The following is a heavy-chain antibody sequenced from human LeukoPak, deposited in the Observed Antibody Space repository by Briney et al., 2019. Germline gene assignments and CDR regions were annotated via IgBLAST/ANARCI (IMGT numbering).Heavy chain of an antibody. J-gene: IGHJ4*02. V-gene: IGHV3-43*02. CDR1: GFIFSDYN. Sequence: GGSLLLSCAASGFIFSDYNMHWVRQVPGKGLEWVSIISGDGGRTSYADSVKGRVTISRDNSKNSLYLQMNSLRTEDTAFYYCAKDVSGSIDSWGQGTLVTVSS. D-gene: IGHD5/OR15-5a*01. CDR3: AKDVSGSIDS. CDR2: ISGDGGRT.